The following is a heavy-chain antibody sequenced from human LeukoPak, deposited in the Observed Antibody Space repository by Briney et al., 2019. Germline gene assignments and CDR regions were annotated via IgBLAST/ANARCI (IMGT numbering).Heavy chain of an antibody. V-gene: IGHV1-69*06. D-gene: IGHD3-22*01. CDR2: IIPIFGTA. J-gene: IGHJ5*02. CDR3: ARGSHRRYSSGYFNWFDP. Sequence: SVKVSCKASGGTFSNYAISWVRQAPGQGLEWMGGIIPIFGTANYAQKFQGRVTITADKSTSTAYMELSSLRSEDTAVYYCARGSHRRYSSGYFNWFDPWGQGTLVTVSS. CDR1: GGTFSNYA.